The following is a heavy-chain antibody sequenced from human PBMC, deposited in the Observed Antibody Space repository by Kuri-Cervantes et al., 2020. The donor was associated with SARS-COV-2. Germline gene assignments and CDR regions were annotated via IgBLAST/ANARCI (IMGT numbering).Heavy chain of an antibody. J-gene: IGHJ4*02. CDR2: IWYGGSNK. CDR1: GFTFSSYG. Sequence: GGSLRLSCAASGFTFSSYGMHWVRQAPGKGLEWVAVIWYGGSNKYYADSVKGRFTISRDNSKNTLYLQMNSLRAEDTAVYYCARATPGLVVVPAAIPNWGQGTLVTVSS. V-gene: IGHV3-33*08. D-gene: IGHD2-2*01. CDR3: ARATPGLVVVPAAIPN.